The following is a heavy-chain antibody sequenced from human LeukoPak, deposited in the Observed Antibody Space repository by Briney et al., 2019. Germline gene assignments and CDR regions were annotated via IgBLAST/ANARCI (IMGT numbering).Heavy chain of an antibody. J-gene: IGHJ5*02. CDR1: GDSIISSSYY. CDR2: SFYSGTT. CDR3: ATAHITTSGRVAWFDP. Sequence: SETLSLTCTVSGDSIISSSYYWGWIRQPPGKGLEWIASSFYSGTTYYNPSLRSRVTISIDTSNNRFSLNLRSVTAADTSIYYCATAHITTSGRVAWFDPWGQGTLVTVSS. V-gene: IGHV4-39*07. D-gene: IGHD1-14*01.